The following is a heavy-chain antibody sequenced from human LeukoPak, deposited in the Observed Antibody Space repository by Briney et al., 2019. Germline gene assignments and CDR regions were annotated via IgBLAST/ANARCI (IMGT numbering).Heavy chain of an antibody. CDR1: GYTFTSYY. CDR3: AREAAIIAVAGTGFDY. D-gene: IGHD6-19*01. CDR2: INPSGGST. Sequence: AASVKVSCKASGYTFTSYYMHWVRQAPGQGLEWMGIINPSGGSTSYAQKFQGRVTITRDTSTSTVYMELSSLRSEDTAVYYCAREAAIIAVAGTGFDYWGQGTLVTVSS. V-gene: IGHV1-46*03. J-gene: IGHJ4*02.